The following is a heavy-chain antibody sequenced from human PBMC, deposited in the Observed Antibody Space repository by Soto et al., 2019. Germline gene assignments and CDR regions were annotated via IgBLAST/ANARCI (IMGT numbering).Heavy chain of an antibody. Sequence: PSETLSLTCAVSGGSISSGGYSWSWIRQPPGKGLEWIGYIYHSGSTYYNPSLKSRVTISVDKSKNQFSLKLSSVTAADTAVYYCAREWNFGPGMDVWGQGTTVTVSS. CDR2: IYHSGST. CDR3: AREWNFGPGMDV. V-gene: IGHV4-30-2*01. D-gene: IGHD3-16*01. J-gene: IGHJ6*02. CDR1: GGSISSGGYS.